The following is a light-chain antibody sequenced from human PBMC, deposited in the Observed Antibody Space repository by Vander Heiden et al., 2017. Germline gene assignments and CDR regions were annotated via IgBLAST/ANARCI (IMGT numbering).Light chain of an antibody. Sequence: SYELTQPPSGSVSPAQTARVPCSGDALPKKYAYWYQQKTGQPPVLVIYEDSKRPAAIPERFSGSSSGTTATFTISGAKVEDDAYYDGYETDSSGPGVFGGGTKLTVL. J-gene: IGLJ3*02. V-gene: IGLV3-10*01. CDR3: YETDSSGPGV. CDR1: ALPKKY. CDR2: EDS.